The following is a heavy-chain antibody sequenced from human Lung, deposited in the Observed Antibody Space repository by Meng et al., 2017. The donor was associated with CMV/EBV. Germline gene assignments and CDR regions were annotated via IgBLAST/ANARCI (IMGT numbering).Heavy chain of an antibody. V-gene: IGHV3-7*01. Sequence: GGSLRLXCAASGFTFSSYWMSWVRQAPGKGLEWVANIKQDGSEKYYVDSVKGRFTISRDNAKNSLYLQMNSLRAEDTAVYYCARDSKISSGSSSYYYYYGMDVWXQGTXVTVSS. CDR2: IKQDGSEK. CDR1: GFTFSSYW. J-gene: IGHJ6*02. CDR3: ARDSKISSGSSSYYYYYGMDV. D-gene: IGHD6-6*01.